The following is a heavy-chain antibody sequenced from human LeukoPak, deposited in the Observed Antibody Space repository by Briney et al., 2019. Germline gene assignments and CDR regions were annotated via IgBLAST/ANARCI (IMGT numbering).Heavy chain of an antibody. CDR3: ARTFWSGYQTPDAFDI. J-gene: IGHJ3*02. V-gene: IGHV1-8*03. D-gene: IGHD3-3*01. CDR1: GYTFTSYD. Sequence: ASVKVPCKASGYTFTSYDINWVRQATGQGLEWMGWMNPNSGNTGYAQKFQGRVTITRNTSISTAYMELSSLRSEDTAVYYCARTFWSGYQTPDAFDIWGQGTMVTVSS. CDR2: MNPNSGNT.